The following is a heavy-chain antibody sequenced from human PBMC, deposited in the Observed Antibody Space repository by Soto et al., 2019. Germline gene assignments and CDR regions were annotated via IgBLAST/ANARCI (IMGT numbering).Heavy chain of an antibody. V-gene: IGHV4-34*01. J-gene: IGHJ5*02. CDR1: GGSFSGYY. D-gene: IGHD3-9*01. CDR3: ARGGLRYCDWLLHYNWFDP. Sequence: SETLSLTCAVYGGSFSGYYWSWIGQPPGKGQEWIGEINHSGSTNYNPSLKSRVTISVDTSKNQFSLKLSSVTAADTAVYYCARGGLRYCDWLLHYNWFDPWGQGTLVTVSS. CDR2: INHSGST.